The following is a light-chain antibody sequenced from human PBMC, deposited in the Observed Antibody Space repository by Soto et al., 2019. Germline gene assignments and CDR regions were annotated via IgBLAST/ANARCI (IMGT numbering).Light chain of an antibody. V-gene: IGKV3-20*01. J-gene: IGKJ1*01. CDR3: QQYGSSSWT. CDR1: QSVSSN. CDR2: GTS. Sequence: EIVMTPSPATLSVSPGERATLSCRASQSVSSNLAWYQQKPGQAPRLLIYGTSSRATAIPARFSGSGSGTDFTLTISRLEPEDFAVYYCQQYGSSSWTFGQGTKVDIK.